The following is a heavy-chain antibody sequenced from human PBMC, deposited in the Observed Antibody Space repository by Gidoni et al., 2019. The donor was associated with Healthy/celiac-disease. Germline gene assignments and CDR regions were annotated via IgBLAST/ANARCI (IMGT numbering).Heavy chain of an antibody. D-gene: IGHD2-8*01. V-gene: IGHV4-4*07. J-gene: IGHJ6*02. Sequence: QVQLQESGPGLVKPSETLSLTCTVSGGSISSYYWSWIRQPAGKGLEWIGRIYTSGSTNYNPSLKSRVTMSVDTSKNQFSLKLSSVTAADTAVYYCARDTGYAIHSYYYYYGMDVWGQGTTVTVSS. CDR2: IYTSGST. CDR3: ARDTGYAIHSYYYYYGMDV. CDR1: GGSISSYY.